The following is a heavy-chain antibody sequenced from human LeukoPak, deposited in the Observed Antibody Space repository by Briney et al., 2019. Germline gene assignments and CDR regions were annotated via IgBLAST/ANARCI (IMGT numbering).Heavy chain of an antibody. CDR2: LYSGGSI. D-gene: IGHD3-22*01. J-gene: IGHJ4*02. Sequence: GGSLRLSCAASGFTVSSNYMSWVRQAPGKGLEWVSVLYSGGSIYYAESVKGRFTISRDNSRNTLYLQMNSLRAEDTAVYYCARGTHYDSSGYHFDYWGQGTLVTVSS. CDR1: GFTVSSNY. V-gene: IGHV3-53*01. CDR3: ARGTHYDSSGYHFDY.